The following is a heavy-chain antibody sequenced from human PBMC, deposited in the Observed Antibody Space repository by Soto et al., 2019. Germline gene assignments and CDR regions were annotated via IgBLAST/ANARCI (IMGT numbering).Heavy chain of an antibody. Sequence: QVQLVQSGAEVKKPGSSVKVSCKASGDTFSSYAISWVRQAPGQGLEWMGGIIPIFGTANYAQKFQGRVTITADESTSTAYMELSSLRSGDTAGYYCARERYYYDSSGHDDDDWLDPWGQGTLVTVSS. J-gene: IGHJ5*02. CDR3: ARERYYYDSSGHDDDDWLDP. CDR2: IIPIFGTA. CDR1: GDTFSSYA. D-gene: IGHD3-22*01. V-gene: IGHV1-69*01.